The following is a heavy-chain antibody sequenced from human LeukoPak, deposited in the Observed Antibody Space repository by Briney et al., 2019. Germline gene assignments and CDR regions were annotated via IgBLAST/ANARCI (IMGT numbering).Heavy chain of an antibody. CDR1: GGSISSGGYY. D-gene: IGHD3-22*01. CDR3: ARHGNPRGYSFDY. Sequence: PSETLSLTCTVSGGSISSGGYYWSWIRQPPGKGLEWIGYIYHSGSTYYNPSLKSRVTISVDTSKNQFSLKLSSVTAADTAVYYCARHGNPRGYSFDYWGQGTLVTVSS. J-gene: IGHJ4*02. CDR2: IYHSGST. V-gene: IGHV4-30-2*01.